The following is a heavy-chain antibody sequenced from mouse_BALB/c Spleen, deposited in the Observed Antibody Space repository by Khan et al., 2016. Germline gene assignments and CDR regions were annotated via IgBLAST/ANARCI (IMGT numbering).Heavy chain of an antibody. J-gene: IGHJ4*01. V-gene: IGHV14-3*02. CDR3: ARTGYDLYYYVRDY. CDR2: IDPANGNS. Sequence: VQLQQSGAELVKPGASVKVSCTASGFKIKDTYIHWVKQRPEQGLEWIGRIDPANGNSKYDPKFQGRATITPDTSSNTAYLQFSTLTSEDTAVYYWARTGYDLYYYVRDYWGQGTSVTVSA. CDR1: GFKIKDTY. D-gene: IGHD2-2*01.